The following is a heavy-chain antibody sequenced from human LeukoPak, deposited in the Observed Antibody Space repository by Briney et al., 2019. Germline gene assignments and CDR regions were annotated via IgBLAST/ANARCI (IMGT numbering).Heavy chain of an antibody. Sequence: ASVTVSFTSSGYTSIIYFIHWVRQAPGQGQEWMGIINPNGGSTSYAHNFQGRVTMTRDTSTSTVYMEMSSLRSEDTAVYYCARSGGDAIRPFDYWGQGTLVTVSS. D-gene: IGHD2-21*02. CDR3: ARSGGDAIRPFDY. J-gene: IGHJ4*02. CDR2: INPNGGST. V-gene: IGHV1-46*01. CDR1: GYTSIIYF.